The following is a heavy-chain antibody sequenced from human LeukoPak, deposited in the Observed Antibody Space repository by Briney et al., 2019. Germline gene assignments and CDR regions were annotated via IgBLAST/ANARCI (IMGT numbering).Heavy chain of an antibody. Sequence: ASVKVSCKASGYTFTSYAMNWVRQAPGQGLEWMGWINTNTRNPTYAQGFTGRFVFSLDTSVSTAYLQISSLKAEDTAVYYCASTAMVRNYYYYYMDVWGKGTTVTVSS. CDR1: GYTFTSYA. J-gene: IGHJ6*03. CDR2: INTNTRNP. V-gene: IGHV7-4-1*02. D-gene: IGHD5-18*01. CDR3: ASTAMVRNYYYYYMDV.